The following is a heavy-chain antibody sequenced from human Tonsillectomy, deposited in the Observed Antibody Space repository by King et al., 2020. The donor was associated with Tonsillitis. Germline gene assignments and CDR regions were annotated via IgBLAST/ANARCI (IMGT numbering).Heavy chain of an antibody. CDR3: AKLAPVLLWFGEPDTDAFDI. CDR2: ISGSGGRT. J-gene: IGHJ3*02. D-gene: IGHD3-10*01. CDR1: GFTFSSYA. V-gene: IGHV3-23*04. Sequence: VQLVESGGGLVQPGGSLRLSCAASGFTFSSYAMSWVRQGPGKGLEWVSAISGSGGRTYYADSVKGRFTISRDNSKNTLYLQMNSLRAEDTAVYYCAKLAPVLLWFGEPDTDAFDIWGQGTMVIVSS.